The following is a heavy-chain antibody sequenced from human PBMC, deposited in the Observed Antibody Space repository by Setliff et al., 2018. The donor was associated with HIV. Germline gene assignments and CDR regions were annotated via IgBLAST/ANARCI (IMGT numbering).Heavy chain of an antibody. Sequence: PSETLSLTCTVSGGSISSYYWSWIRQPPGKGLEWIGYIYYSGSTNYNPSLKSRVTMTWDTSTSTVYMELSSLRSEDTAVYYCARDPAPSSSASYFQHWGQGTPVTVSS. CDR1: GGSISSYY. J-gene: IGHJ1*01. D-gene: IGHD6-6*01. CDR3: ARDPAPSSSASYFQH. V-gene: IGHV4-59*01. CDR2: IYYSGST.